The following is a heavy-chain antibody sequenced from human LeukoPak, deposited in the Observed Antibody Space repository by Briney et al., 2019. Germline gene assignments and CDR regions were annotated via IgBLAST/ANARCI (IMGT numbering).Heavy chain of an antibody. CDR3: AKGIGGGYSSGSAFDY. CDR1: GSTFSSYA. D-gene: IGHD6-19*01. CDR2: ISASGGST. J-gene: IGHJ4*01. V-gene: IGHV3-23*01. Sequence: GGSLRLSCAGSGSTFSSYALNWVRQAPGMGLEWVSSISASGGSTYYADPVKGRFTISRDTSKNTLYLQMNSVRLEDTAVYYCAKGIGGGYSSGSAFDYWGHGTLVTVSS.